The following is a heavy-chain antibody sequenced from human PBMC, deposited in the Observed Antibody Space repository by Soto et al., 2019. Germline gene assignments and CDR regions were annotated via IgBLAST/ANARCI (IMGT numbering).Heavy chain of an antibody. CDR2: IYYSGST. D-gene: IGHD4-17*01. Sequence: SETLSLTCTVSGGSISSYYWSWIRQPPGKGLEWIGYIYYSGSTNYNPSLKSRVTISVDTSKNQFSLKLSSVTAADTAVYYCARQGPYGDYFSWGYWGQGTLVTVSS. J-gene: IGHJ4*02. CDR3: ARQGPYGDYFSWGY. CDR1: GGSISSYY. V-gene: IGHV4-59*08.